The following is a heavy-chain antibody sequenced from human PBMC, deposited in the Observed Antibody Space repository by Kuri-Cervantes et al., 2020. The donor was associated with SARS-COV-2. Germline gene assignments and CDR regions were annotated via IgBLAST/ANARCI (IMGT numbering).Heavy chain of an antibody. CDR3: GKVSWLQLWHRYSDS. V-gene: IGHV4-4*07. CDR2: LDTSGSP. J-gene: IGHJ4*02. D-gene: IGHD5-24*01. CDR1: GGSFGAYY. Sequence: SETLSLTCAVCGGSFGAYYGKWIRQPAGKGLEWIGHLDTSGSPTYNPSLKSRVTISLDMSNNQVSLRLTSATAADTAVYYCGKVSWLQLWHRYSDSWGQGTLVTVSS.